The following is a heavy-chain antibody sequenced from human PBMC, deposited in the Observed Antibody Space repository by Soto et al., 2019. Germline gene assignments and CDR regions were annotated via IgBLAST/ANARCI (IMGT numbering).Heavy chain of an antibody. CDR1: GGSISSYY. J-gene: IGHJ5*02. D-gene: IGHD3-3*01. CDR2: IYYSGST. Sequence: QVQLQESGPGLVKPSETLSLTCTVSGGSISSYYWSWIRQPPGKGLEWIGYIYYSGSTNYNPYLTRRFTISVDRSKNQFSLKLSSVTAADSAVYYYARGSMYYDFWSGDYPSNRVKAFDPWGQGTLVTVSS. CDR3: ARGSMYYDFWSGDYPSNRVKAFDP. V-gene: IGHV4-59*01.